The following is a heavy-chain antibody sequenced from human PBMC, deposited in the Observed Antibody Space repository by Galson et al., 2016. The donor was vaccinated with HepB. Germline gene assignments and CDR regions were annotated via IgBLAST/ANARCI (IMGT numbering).Heavy chain of an antibody. D-gene: IGHD1-26*01. CDR1: SDSVKSDY. V-gene: IGHV4-59*02. CDR2: FFYSGTTT. Sequence: SETLSLTCTVSSDSVKSDYWSWIRQPPGKGLEWIGYFFYSGTTTTYNPSLEGRATISVDPSKHQIFLELTSVTAADTAVHYCARKHRSGSYYGGVSAFFDPWGQGVLVTVAS. J-gene: IGHJ5*02. CDR3: ARKHRSGSYYGGVSAFFDP.